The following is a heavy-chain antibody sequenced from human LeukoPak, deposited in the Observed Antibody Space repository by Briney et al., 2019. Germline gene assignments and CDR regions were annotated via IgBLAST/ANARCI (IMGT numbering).Heavy chain of an antibody. V-gene: IGHV3-48*01. CDR1: GFTFSSYS. Sequence: GGSLRPSCAASGFTFSSYSLNWVRQAPGKGLEWVSYISSSSSTIYYADSVKGRFTISRDNAKNSLYLQMNSLRAEDTAVYYCARDRQWLLTDYWGQGTLVTVSS. D-gene: IGHD3-22*01. J-gene: IGHJ4*02. CDR2: ISSSSSTI. CDR3: ARDRQWLLTDY.